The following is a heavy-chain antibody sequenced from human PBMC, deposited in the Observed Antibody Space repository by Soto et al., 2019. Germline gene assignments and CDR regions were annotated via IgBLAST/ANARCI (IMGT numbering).Heavy chain of an antibody. CDR1: GGSIDYYY. J-gene: IGHJ4*02. V-gene: IGHV4-59*01. CDR2: IYYGGIT. Sequence: SETLSLTCTVSGGSIDYYYWNWIRQPPGKGLEWIGNIYYGGITSYNPSLKSRVTISLDPSKNQFSLKLSSVTAADTAVYYCARHPGYYDILTGYTTYYFDYWGQGILVTVSS. D-gene: IGHD3-9*01. CDR3: ARHPGYYDILTGYTTYYFDY.